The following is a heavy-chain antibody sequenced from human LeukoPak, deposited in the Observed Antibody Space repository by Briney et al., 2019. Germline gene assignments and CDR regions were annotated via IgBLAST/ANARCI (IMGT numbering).Heavy chain of an antibody. Sequence: ASVKVSCKASGYTFTSYYMHWVLQAPGQGLEWMGIINPSGGSTSYAQKFQGRVTMTRDTSTSTVHMELSSLRSEDTAVYYCARGGGRRDGYNKYYFDYWGQGTLVTVSS. J-gene: IGHJ4*02. CDR1: GYTFTSYY. CDR3: ARGGGRRDGYNKYYFDY. V-gene: IGHV1-46*01. D-gene: IGHD5-24*01. CDR2: INPSGGST.